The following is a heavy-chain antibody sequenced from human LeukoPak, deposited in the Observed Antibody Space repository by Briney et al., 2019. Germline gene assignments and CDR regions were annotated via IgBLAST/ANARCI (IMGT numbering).Heavy chain of an antibody. CDR1: GGSITRSNW. CDR2: IYHSGST. CDR3: ARPAGAKKSITIRRAVAGMQPFDY. Sequence: EPSETLSLTCAVSGGSITRSNWWSWVRLPPGKGLEWIGEIYHSGSTNYNPSLKSRVTISVDTSKNQFSLKLSSVTAADTAVYYCARPAGAKKSITIRRAVAGMQPFDYWGQGTLVTVSS. J-gene: IGHJ4*02. V-gene: IGHV4-4*02. D-gene: IGHD6-19*01.